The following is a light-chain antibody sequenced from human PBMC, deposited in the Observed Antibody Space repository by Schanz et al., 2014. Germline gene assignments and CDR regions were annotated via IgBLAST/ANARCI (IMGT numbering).Light chain of an antibody. V-gene: IGKV3D-15*01. Sequence: ETLMTQSPATLSVSPGERATLSCRASQGVSSNLAWYQQKPGQAPRLLIYDTATRATGIPARFSGSGSGTDFTLTISALEPEDFAVYYCQQYNNWPPPYTFGQGTKLEIK. CDR2: DTA. J-gene: IGKJ2*01. CDR1: QGVSSN. CDR3: QQYNNWPPPYT.